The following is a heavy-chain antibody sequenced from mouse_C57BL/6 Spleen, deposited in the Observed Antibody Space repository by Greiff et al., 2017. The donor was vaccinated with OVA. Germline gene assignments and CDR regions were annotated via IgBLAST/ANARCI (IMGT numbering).Heavy chain of an antibody. Sequence: EADGGLVQPKGSLKLSCAASGFTFNTYAMHWVRQAPGKGLEWVARIRSKSSNYATYYADSVKDRFTISRDDSQSMLYLQMNNLKTEDTAMYYCVRGGYYYGSHYFDYWGQGTTLTVSS. J-gene: IGHJ2*01. V-gene: IGHV10-3*01. CDR1: GFTFNTYA. CDR2: IRSKSSNYAT. D-gene: IGHD1-1*01. CDR3: VRGGYYYGSHYFDY.